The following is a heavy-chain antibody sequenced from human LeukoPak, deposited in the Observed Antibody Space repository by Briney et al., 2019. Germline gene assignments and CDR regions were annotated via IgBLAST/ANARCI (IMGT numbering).Heavy chain of an antibody. D-gene: IGHD6-13*01. J-gene: IGHJ6*02. CDR2: ISSSSSYI. CDR3: ARASGSSWDYYYYGMDV. V-gene: IGHV3-21*01. Sequence: NPGGSLRLSCAASGFTFSSYSMNWVRQAPGKGLEWVSSISSSSSYIYYADSVKGRFTISRDNAKNSLYLQMNSLRAEDTAVYYCARASGSSWDYYYYGMDVWGQGTTVTVSS. CDR1: GFTFSSYS.